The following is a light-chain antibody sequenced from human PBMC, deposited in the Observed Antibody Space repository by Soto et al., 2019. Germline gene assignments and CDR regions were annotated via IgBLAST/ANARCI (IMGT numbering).Light chain of an antibody. Sequence: DIQITQSPSSLSASVGDRVTITFRASQTISSYLNWYQQRPGKAPKLLIYDASSLQSGVPPRFSGSGSGTEFTLTIRSLQPDDIATYYCQQYSSYSAWTFGEGTKVDIK. J-gene: IGKJ1*01. V-gene: IGKV1-5*01. CDR2: DAS. CDR3: QQYSSYSAWT. CDR1: QTISSY.